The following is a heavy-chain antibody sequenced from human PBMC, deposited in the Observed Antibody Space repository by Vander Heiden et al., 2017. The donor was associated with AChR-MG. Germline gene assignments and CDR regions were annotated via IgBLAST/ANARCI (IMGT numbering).Heavy chain of an antibody. CDR3: ARGYSGSYWGYFDI. CDR2: INPNGGSA. V-gene: IGHV1-46*01. D-gene: IGHD1-26*01. J-gene: IGHJ3*02. Sequence: QVQLVQSGAEVKTPGASVKVSCKASGYTFTSYYIHWVRQAPGQGLEWMGIINPNGGSASYTQSFQGRVTMTSDTSTSTVYMELSSLTSEDTAMFYCARGYSGSYWGYFDIWGQGTMVLVSS. CDR1: GYTFTSYY.